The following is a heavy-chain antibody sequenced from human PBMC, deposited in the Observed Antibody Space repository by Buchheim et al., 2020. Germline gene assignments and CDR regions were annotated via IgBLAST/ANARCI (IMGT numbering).Heavy chain of an antibody. CDR2: LSSSGSNI. CDR1: GFTFSDYY. J-gene: IGHJ6*02. D-gene: IGHD5-18*01. V-gene: IGHV3-11*01. CDR3: ARRSANNYYYGMDV. Sequence: QVQLVESGGGLVKPGGSLRLSCVASGFTFSDYYMSWIRQAPGKGLEWLSYLSSSGSNIHYAESVKGRYTISRDNATTSLFLHMTSLRAEDTAVYYCARRSANNYYYGMDVWGQGTT.